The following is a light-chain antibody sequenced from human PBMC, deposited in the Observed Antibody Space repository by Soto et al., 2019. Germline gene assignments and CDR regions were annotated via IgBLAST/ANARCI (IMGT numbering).Light chain of an antibody. V-gene: IGLV2-11*01. CDR2: DVS. CDR1: SSDVGGYNY. CDR3: CSYAGSYWVV. J-gene: IGLJ2*01. Sequence: QSALTQPRSVSGSPGQSVTISCTGTSSDVGGYNYVSWYQQHPGKAPKLMIYDVSKRPSGVPDRFSGSKSGNPASLTISGLQAEDEADYYCCSYAGSYWVVFGGGTKVTVL.